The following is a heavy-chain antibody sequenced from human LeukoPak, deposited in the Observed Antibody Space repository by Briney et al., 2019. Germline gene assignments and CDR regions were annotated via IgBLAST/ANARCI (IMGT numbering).Heavy chain of an antibody. J-gene: IGHJ4*01. Sequence: SETLSLTCTVSGGYINSGAQYWGWIRQHPEKGLEWMGYVYRTGDTYYSPSFQSRIVMSVDTSKNQFSLRLSPVTAADTAVYFCAGKDGTSASFDYWGQGILVTVST. V-gene: IGHV4-31*03. CDR3: AGKDGTSASFDY. CDR1: GGYINSGAQY. CDR2: VYRTGDT. D-gene: IGHD5-24*01.